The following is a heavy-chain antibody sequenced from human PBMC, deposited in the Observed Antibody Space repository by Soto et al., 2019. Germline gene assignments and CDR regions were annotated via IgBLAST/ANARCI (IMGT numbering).Heavy chain of an antibody. V-gene: IGHV5-51*03. Sequence: EVQLVQSGAEVKKPGESLKISCKGSGYSFTSYWIGWGRQMPGKGLEWMGIIYPGDSDTRYSPSFQGQVTISADKSISTAYLQWSSLKASDTAMYYCARTYCSSTSCYGWYFDLWGRGTLVTVSS. CDR1: GYSFTSYW. D-gene: IGHD2-2*01. J-gene: IGHJ2*01. CDR2: IYPGDSDT. CDR3: ARTYCSSTSCYGWYFDL.